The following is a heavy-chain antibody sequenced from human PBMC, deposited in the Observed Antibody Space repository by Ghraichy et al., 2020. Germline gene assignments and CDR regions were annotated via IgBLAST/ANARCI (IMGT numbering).Heavy chain of an antibody. CDR2: FYYSGST. J-gene: IGHJ4*02. D-gene: IGHD3-22*01. CDR1: GGSISNYY. CDR3: ARVGRGDYDSSGYVDY. V-gene: IGHV4-59*01. Sequence: SETLSLTCTVSGGSISNYYWSWIRQPPGKGLEWIGYFYYSGSTNYNPSLKSRVTISVDTSKNQFSLKLSSVTAADTAVYYCARVGRGDYDSSGYVDYWGQGTLVTVSS.